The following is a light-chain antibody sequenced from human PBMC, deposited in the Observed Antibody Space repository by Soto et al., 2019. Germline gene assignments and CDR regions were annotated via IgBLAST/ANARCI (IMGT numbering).Light chain of an antibody. V-gene: IGKV1-12*01. CDR3: QQGNNFPLA. CDR2: AAS. CDR1: QYIGTW. Sequence: DIQMTQSPSSVSSSVGDSVTITCRAGQYIGTWLAWYQQKPGKAPKLLISAASNLQSGVPTRFSGSGSGTDFSLTISSLQPEDFATYFCQQGNNFPLAFGGGTKVEIK. J-gene: IGKJ4*01.